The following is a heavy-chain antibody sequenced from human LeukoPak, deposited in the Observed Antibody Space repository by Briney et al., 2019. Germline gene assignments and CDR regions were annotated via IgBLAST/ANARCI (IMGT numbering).Heavy chain of an antibody. CDR2: IRYDGSNK. CDR1: GFTFSSCG. V-gene: IGHV3-30*02. Sequence: PGGSLRLSCAASGFTFSSCGMHWVRQAPGKGLEWVAFIRYDGSNKYYADSVKGRFTISRDNSKNTLYLQMNSLRAEDTAVYYCAKDKAERGYCSSTSCYSYYYYYMDVWGKGTTVTVSS. D-gene: IGHD2-2*01. CDR3: AKDKAERGYCSSTSCYSYYYYYMDV. J-gene: IGHJ6*03.